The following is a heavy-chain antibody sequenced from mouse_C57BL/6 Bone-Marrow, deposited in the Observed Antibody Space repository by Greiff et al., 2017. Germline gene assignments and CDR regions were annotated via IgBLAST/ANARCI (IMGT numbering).Heavy chain of an antibody. CDR1: GYTFTSYW. CDR3: DRRDSFAY. V-gene: IGHV1-55*01. CDR2: IYPGSGST. D-gene: IGHD2-4*01. Sequence: VQLQQPGAALVKPGASVKMSCKASGYTFTSYWITWVKQRPGQGLEWLGDIYPGSGSTNYNEKFKSKATLTADPSSRTAYLQLSSLTSTDSAVFYCDRRDSFAYWGQGTLVTVSA. J-gene: IGHJ3*01.